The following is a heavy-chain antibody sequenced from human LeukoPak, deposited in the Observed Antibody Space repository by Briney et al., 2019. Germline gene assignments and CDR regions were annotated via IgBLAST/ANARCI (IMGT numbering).Heavy chain of an antibody. J-gene: IGHJ4*02. V-gene: IGHV3-23*01. D-gene: IGHD3-10*01. CDR2: ISARGDNT. CDR1: GFTFTNYA. CDR3: AKAYHYGAGSSFDY. Sequence: PGGSVRLSCAASGFTFTNYAMSWVRQAPGKGLEWVSAISARGDNTYYADSVKGRFSISRDNSQNTQYLQMNSLRAEDTAIYYCAKAYHYGAGSSFDYWGQGILVTVSS.